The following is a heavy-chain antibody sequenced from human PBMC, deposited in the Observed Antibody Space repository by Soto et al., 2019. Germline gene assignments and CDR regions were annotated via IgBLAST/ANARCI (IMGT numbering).Heavy chain of an antibody. Sequence: ASVKVSCKVSGYTLTELSMHWVRQAPGKGLEWMGGFDPEDGETIYAQKFQGRVTMTEDKFTDTAYMELSSLGSEDTAVYYCATAVVSGEGRRFDYWGQGTLVTVSS. J-gene: IGHJ4*02. CDR2: FDPEDGET. CDR1: GYTLTELS. D-gene: IGHD2-15*01. V-gene: IGHV1-24*01. CDR3: ATAVVSGEGRRFDY.